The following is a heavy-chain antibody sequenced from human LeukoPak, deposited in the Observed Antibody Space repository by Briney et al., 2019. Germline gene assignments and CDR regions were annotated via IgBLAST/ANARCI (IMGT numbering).Heavy chain of an antibody. CDR3: ARSSSGPDPFDM. J-gene: IGHJ3*02. V-gene: IGHV3-74*01. Sequence: GGSLRLSCAASGFTFSSYWMHWVRQVPGKGLVWVSRINIDGIRTNYADSVKGRFTISRGNAKNTLYLQMSSLRVEDTAVYYCARSSSGPDPFDMWGQGTMVTVSS. CDR2: INIDGIRT. CDR1: GFTFSSYW. D-gene: IGHD6-19*01.